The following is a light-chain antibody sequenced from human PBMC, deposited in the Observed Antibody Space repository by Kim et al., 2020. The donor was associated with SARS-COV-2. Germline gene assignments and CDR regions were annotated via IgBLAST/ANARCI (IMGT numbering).Light chain of an antibody. CDR1: QNTRTY. J-gene: IGKJ4*01. CDR3: QQTHTIPPL. Sequence: GDRVTITCRTSQNTRTYSNWYQQRLGKAAKLLIYASFSLQREVPSRFSGSGSGAAFTFTIAGPPAVDFASSHCQQTHTIPPLLAGGIKA. V-gene: IGKV1-39*01. CDR2: ASF.